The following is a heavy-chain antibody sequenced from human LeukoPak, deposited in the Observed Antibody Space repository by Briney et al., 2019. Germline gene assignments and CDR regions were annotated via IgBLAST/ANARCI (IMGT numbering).Heavy chain of an antibody. CDR2: ISGSGGST. D-gene: IGHD6-19*01. J-gene: IGHJ3*02. Sequence: GGSLRLSCAASGFTFSSYAMSWVRQAPGKGLEWVSAISGSGGSTYYTDSVKGRFTISRDNSKNTLYLQMNSLRAEDTAVYYCAKDLSSGWYSSDAFDIWGQGTMVTVSS. V-gene: IGHV3-23*01. CDR3: AKDLSSGWYSSDAFDI. CDR1: GFTFSSYA.